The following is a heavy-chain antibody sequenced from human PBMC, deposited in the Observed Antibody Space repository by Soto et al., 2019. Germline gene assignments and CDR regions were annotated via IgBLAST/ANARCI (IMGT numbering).Heavy chain of an antibody. J-gene: IGHJ4*02. CDR1: GFSFSDYY. D-gene: IGHD2-21*01. CDR3: ARSLLRPGKFDY. V-gene: IGHV3-11*01. CDR2: ISSSGDPT. Sequence: GGSLRLSCAASGFSFSDYYMTWIRQAPGKGLEWISDISSSGDPTYYADSLRGRFTISRDNAKNSLYLQLNSLRGEDTAVYYCARSLLRPGKFDYWGQGTLVTVSS.